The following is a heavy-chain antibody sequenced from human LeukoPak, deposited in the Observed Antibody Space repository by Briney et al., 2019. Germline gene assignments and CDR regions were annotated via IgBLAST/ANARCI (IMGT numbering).Heavy chain of an antibody. CDR1: GDSISTYY. CDR3: ARAVGGDGSGSL. Sequence: SETLSLTCTVSGDSISTYYWSWIRQPPGKGLEWIGYIYYRVTSDYNPSLKSRVTMSVDMSTRQVSLKLSSVTAADTAVYYCARAVGGDGSGSLWGPGTLVTVSS. V-gene: IGHV4-59*01. CDR2: IYYRVTS. J-gene: IGHJ4*02. D-gene: IGHD3-10*01.